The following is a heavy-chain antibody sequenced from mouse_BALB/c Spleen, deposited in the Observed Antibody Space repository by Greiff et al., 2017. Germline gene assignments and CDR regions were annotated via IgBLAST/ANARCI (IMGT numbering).Heavy chain of an antibody. J-gene: IGHJ4*01. V-gene: IGHV1-14*01. CDR3: ARGGGNYDYYAMDY. Sequence: VQLQQSGPELVKPGASVKMSCKASGYTFTSYVMHWVKQKPGQGLEWIGYINPYNDGTKYNEKFKGKATLTADKSSSTAYMQLSSLTSEDSAVYFCARGGGNYDYYAMDYWGQGTSVTVSS. CDR1: GYTFTSYV. D-gene: IGHD2-1*01. CDR2: INPYNDGT.